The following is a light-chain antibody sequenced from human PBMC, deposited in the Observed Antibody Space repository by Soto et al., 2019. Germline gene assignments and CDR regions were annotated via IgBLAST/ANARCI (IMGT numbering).Light chain of an antibody. CDR3: SSYTTSSTWV. CDR1: SSDVGSYDR. Sequence: QSALTQPPSVSGSPGQTVAVSCTGTSSDVGSYDRVSWYQQSPGTAPKLMIYEVRNRPSGVPDRFSGSKSGNTASLTISGLQAEDEADYYCSSYTTSSTWVFGGGTKLTVL. CDR2: EVR. J-gene: IGLJ3*02. V-gene: IGLV2-18*02.